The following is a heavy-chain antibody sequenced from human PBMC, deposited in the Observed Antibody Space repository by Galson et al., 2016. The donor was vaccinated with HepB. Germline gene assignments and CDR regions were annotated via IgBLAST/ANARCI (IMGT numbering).Heavy chain of an antibody. CDR3: ARGETIFGVTEPFDV. CDR1: GGSISSHY. J-gene: IGHJ3*01. Sequence: TLSLTCTVSGGSISSHYWTWIRQPPGKGLEWIGYMDYTGTTDSNPSLKSRVTISLDTSKKQFSLTLTSVTSADTAVYYCARGETIFGVTEPFDVWGQGAMVTVSS. V-gene: IGHV4-59*11. CDR2: MDYTGTT. D-gene: IGHD3-3*01.